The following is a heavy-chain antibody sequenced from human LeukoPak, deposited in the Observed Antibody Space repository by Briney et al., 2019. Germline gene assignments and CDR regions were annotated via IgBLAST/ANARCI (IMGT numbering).Heavy chain of an antibody. V-gene: IGHV4-59*01. D-gene: IGHD1-7*01. J-gene: IGHJ3*02. Sequence: PSETLSLTCTVSGGSISRYYWSWVRQPPGKGLEWSGYIYYSGSTNYNPSLTSRVTISVDTSNNHFSLKLSSVTAADTAVYYCARGPVGGTTYNDGDAFDIWGQGTMVTVSS. CDR1: GGSISRYY. CDR2: IYYSGST. CDR3: ARGPVGGTTYNDGDAFDI.